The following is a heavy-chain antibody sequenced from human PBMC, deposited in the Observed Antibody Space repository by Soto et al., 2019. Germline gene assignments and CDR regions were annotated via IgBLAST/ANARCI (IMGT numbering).Heavy chain of an antibody. J-gene: IGHJ6*04. CDR2: IKSKTDGGTT. Sequence: GGSLRLSCAASGFTFSNAWMSWVRQAPGKGLEWVGRIKSKTDGGTTDYAAPVKGRFTISRDDSKTTLYLQMNSLKTEDTAVYYCTTGPEAIVATIVDVWGKGTTVTVSS. V-gene: IGHV3-15*01. D-gene: IGHD5-12*01. CDR1: GFTFSNAW. CDR3: TTGPEAIVATIVDV.